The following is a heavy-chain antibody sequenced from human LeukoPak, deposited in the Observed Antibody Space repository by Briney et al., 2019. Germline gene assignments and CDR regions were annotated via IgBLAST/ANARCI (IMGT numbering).Heavy chain of an antibody. Sequence: ASVNVSCRASGGTFSSYAISWVRQAPGQGLEWMGGIIPIFGTANYAQKFQGRVTITADESTSTAYMELSSLRSEDTAVYYCARVSDENSWFDPWGQGTLVTVSS. D-gene: IGHD2/OR15-2a*01. V-gene: IGHV1-69*01. J-gene: IGHJ5*02. CDR3: ARVSDENSWFDP. CDR2: IIPIFGTA. CDR1: GGTFSSYA.